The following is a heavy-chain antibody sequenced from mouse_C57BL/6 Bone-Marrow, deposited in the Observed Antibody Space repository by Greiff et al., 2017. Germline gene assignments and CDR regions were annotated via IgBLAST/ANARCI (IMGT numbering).Heavy chain of an antibody. V-gene: IGHV14-4*01. Sequence: EVQLQQSGAELVRPGASVKLSCTASGFNIKDDYMHWVKQRPEQGLEWIGWFDPENGDTEYASKFQGKATITADTSSNTAYLQLSSLTSEDTAVYYCTTSPTTAFDYWGQGTTLTVSS. CDR1: GFNIKDDY. CDR3: TTSPTTAFDY. D-gene: IGHD1-2*01. J-gene: IGHJ2*01. CDR2: FDPENGDT.